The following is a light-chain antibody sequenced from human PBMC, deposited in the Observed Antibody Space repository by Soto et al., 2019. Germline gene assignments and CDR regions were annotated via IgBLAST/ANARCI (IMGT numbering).Light chain of an antibody. CDR2: DVS. CDR3: STYTSSRTR. J-gene: IGLJ2*01. V-gene: IGLV2-14*03. CDR1: SSDIGGYIY. Sequence: QSALTQPASVSGCPGQSITISCTGTSSDIGGYIYVSWYQHHPGKAPKLLIYDVSNRPSGVSNRFSGSKSGNTASLTIAGLQVEDEADYFGSTYTSSRTRFGGGTKLTVL.